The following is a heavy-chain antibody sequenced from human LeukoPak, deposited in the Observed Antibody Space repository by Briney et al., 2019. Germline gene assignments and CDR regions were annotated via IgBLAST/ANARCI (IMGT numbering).Heavy chain of an antibody. CDR3: ARQEGFYCSGGSCYLGWFDP. V-gene: IGHV4-39*01. D-gene: IGHD2-15*01. Sequence: SETLSLTCTVSGGSISSSSYYWGWIRQPPGKGLEWIGSVYYSGSTYYNPSLKSRVTISVDTSKNQFSLKLSSVTAADTAVYYCARQEGFYCSGGSCYLGWFDPWGQGTLVTVSS. CDR2: VYYSGST. J-gene: IGHJ5*02. CDR1: GGSISSSSYY.